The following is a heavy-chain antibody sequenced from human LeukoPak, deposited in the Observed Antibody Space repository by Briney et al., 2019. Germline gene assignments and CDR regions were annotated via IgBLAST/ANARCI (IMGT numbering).Heavy chain of an antibody. V-gene: IGHV3-21*01. D-gene: IGHD3-22*01. J-gene: IGHJ4*02. Sequence: GGPLRLSCAASGFVFSSYSFNWVRQPPGKGLEWVASVNTVSSYIYYADSVRGRFTISRDNAKNSVLLKMNSLRAEDMAMYYCVRLRRNSDSSGYFYYYDNWGQGTLVTVSS. CDR3: VRLRRNSDSSGYFYYYDN. CDR2: VNTVSSYI. CDR1: GFVFSSYS.